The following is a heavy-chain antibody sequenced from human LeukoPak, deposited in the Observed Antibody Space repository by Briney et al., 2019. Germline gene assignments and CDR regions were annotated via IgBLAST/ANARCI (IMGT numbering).Heavy chain of an antibody. J-gene: IGHJ4*02. D-gene: IGHD5-18*01. V-gene: IGHV4-59*08. CDR2: IYYSGST. CDR1: GGSISSYY. CDR3: ARGGYSYGYGYDY. Sequence: SETLSLTCTVSGGSISSYYWSWIRQPPGKGLEWIGYIYYSGSTYYNPSLKSRVTISVHTSKNQFSLKLSSVTAADTAVYYCARGGYSYGYGYDYWGQGTLVTVSS.